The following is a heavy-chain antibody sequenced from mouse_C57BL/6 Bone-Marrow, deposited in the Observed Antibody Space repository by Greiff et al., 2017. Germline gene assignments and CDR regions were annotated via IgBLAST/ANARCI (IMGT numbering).Heavy chain of an antibody. D-gene: IGHD2-3*01. J-gene: IGHJ2*01. CDR2: IDPANGNT. V-gene: IGHV14-3*01. Sequence: VQLQQSVAELVRPGASVKLSCTASGFNIKNTYMHWVKQRPEQGLEWIGRIDPANGNTKYAPKFQGKATITADTSSNPAYLQLSSLTSEDTSIYYCARAHFYDGYYGYFDYWGQGTTLTVSS. CDR1: GFNIKNTY. CDR3: ARAHFYDGYYGYFDY.